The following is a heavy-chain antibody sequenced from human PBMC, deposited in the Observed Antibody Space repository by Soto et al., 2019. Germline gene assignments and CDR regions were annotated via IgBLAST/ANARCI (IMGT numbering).Heavy chain of an antibody. D-gene: IGHD2-21*02. CDR1: GFTFSDHY. CDR3: TRATVRVTLPDY. Sequence: GGSLRLSCAASGFTFSDHYMDWVRQAPGKGLEWVGRIRNKANSYTAEYAASVKGRFTISRDDSKNSVFLQMNSLKTEDTAVYYCTRATVRVTLPDYWGQGT. J-gene: IGHJ4*02. CDR2: IRNKANSYTA. V-gene: IGHV3-72*01.